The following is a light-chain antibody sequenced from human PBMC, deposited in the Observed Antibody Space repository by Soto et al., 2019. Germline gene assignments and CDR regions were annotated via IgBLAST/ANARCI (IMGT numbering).Light chain of an antibody. CDR2: GAS. Sequence: EILLTQSPGTLSLSPGEGATLSCRASQSVSSNYLAWYQQKPGQAPRLLIDGASNRATGIPDRFSGSGSGTDFTLTISRLEPEDFAVYYCQQYGSPPLTFGGGTKVEIK. V-gene: IGKV3-20*01. J-gene: IGKJ4*02. CDR1: QSVSSNY. CDR3: QQYGSPPLT.